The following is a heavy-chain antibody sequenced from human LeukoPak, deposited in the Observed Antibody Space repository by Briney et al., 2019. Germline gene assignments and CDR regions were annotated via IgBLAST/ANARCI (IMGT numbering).Heavy chain of an antibody. CDR3: ARDRGSSSSRSCPDY. J-gene: IGHJ4*02. V-gene: IGHV3-30*01. D-gene: IGHD6-6*01. CDR2: ISYDGSNK. Sequence: PGRSLRLSCAASGFTFSSYAMPWVRQAPGKGLEWVAVISYDGSNKYYADSVKGRFTISRDNSKNTLYLQMNSLRAEDTAVYYCARDRGSSSSRSCPDYWGQGTLVTVSS. CDR1: GFTFSSYA.